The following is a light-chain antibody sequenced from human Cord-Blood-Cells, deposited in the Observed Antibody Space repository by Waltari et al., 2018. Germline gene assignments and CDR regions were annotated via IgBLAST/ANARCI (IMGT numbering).Light chain of an antibody. CDR2: EVS. Sequence: QSALTQPASVSGSPGQSITISCTGTSSDVGGCNYVSCYQQHPGKAPKLMIYEVSNRPSGVSNRFSGSKSGNTASLTISGLQAEDEADYYCSSYTSSSTYVFGTGTKVTVL. CDR1: SSDVGGCNY. J-gene: IGLJ1*01. V-gene: IGLV2-14*01. CDR3: SSYTSSSTYV.